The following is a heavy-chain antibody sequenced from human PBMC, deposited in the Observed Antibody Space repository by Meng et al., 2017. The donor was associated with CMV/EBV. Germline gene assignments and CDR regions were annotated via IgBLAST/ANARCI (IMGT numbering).Heavy chain of an antibody. D-gene: IGHD3-10*01. CDR1: GGSFSGYY. CDR2: INHSGST. V-gene: IGHV4-34*01. CDR3: ARESMVRGED. Sequence: QGQRQQWGAGLLKPSETLSLTCAVYGGSFSGYYWSWIRQPPGKGLEWIGEINHSGSTNYNPSLKSRVTISVDTSKNQFSLKLSSVTAADTAVYYCARESMVRGEDWGQGTLVTFSS. J-gene: IGHJ4*02.